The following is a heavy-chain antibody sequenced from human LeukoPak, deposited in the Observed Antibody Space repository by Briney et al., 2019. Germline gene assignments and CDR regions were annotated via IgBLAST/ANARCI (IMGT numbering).Heavy chain of an antibody. V-gene: IGHV1-2*07. Sequence: ASVKVSCKASGYTFTSYYMHWVRQAPGQGLEWMGWINPHSGDTNHAHKFQGRVTTTRDTSISIAYMELSSLESDDTAVYYCAREGGSSYGYAYHWGQGTLVTVSS. D-gene: IGHD5-18*01. J-gene: IGHJ5*02. CDR2: INPHSGDT. CDR3: AREGGSSYGYAYH. CDR1: GYTFTSYY.